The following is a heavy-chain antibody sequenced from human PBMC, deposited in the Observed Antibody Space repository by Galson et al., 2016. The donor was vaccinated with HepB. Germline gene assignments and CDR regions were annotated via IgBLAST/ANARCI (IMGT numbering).Heavy chain of an antibody. J-gene: IGHJ4*02. CDR1: GFTFSNYA. CDR2: ISGNGETI. CDR3: AKGYGYFDS. D-gene: IGHD4-17*01. V-gene: IGHV3-23*01. Sequence: SLRLSCAASGFTFSNYAMTWVRQAPGKGLVWVSTISGNGETILYADSVKGRFSISRDNSKNTLSLQMNSLRAEDTAVYYCAKGYGYFDSWGQGTLVTGSS.